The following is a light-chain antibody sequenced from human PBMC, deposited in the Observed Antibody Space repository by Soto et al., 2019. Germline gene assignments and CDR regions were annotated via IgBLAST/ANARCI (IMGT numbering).Light chain of an antibody. Sequence: QSALTQPASVSGSPGQSITISCTGTSSDVGGSNYVSWYQQHPGKAPKLMIYDVSNRPSGVSNRFSGSKSGNTASLTISGLQAEDEADYYCSSYTSSSTLLFGTGTKVTVL. V-gene: IGLV2-14*01. CDR2: DVS. CDR1: SSDVGGSNY. J-gene: IGLJ1*01. CDR3: SSYTSSSTLL.